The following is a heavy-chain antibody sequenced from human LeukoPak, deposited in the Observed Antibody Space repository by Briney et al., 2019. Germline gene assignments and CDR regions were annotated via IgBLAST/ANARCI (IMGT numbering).Heavy chain of an antibody. D-gene: IGHD2-15*01. V-gene: IGHV4-59*08. CDR3: AGLDCISDRCYNY. Sequence: PSETLSLTCIVSGDSIRTDYWSWIRQSPGKGLEWIGYINYNGNTEYNPFLRSRVTISVDRSKNHVSLKVRSVTAADTAMYYCAGLDCISDRCYNYWGLGTLVTVSS. CDR1: GDSIRTDY. J-gene: IGHJ4*02. CDR2: INYNGNT.